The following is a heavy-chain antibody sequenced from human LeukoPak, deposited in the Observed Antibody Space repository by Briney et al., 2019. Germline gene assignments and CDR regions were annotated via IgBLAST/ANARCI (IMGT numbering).Heavy chain of an antibody. CDR3: ARVRAGTYRLHAFDI. J-gene: IGHJ3*02. CDR1: GFTFSTYE. D-gene: IGHD1-26*01. V-gene: IGHV3-48*03. CDR2: ITSSGSAK. Sequence: GGSLRLSCAASGFTFSTYEMNWVRQAPGQGLEWLSYITSSGSAKYHADSVKGRFTISRDNAKNSLYLQMNSLRAEDTAVYYCARVRAGTYRLHAFDIWGQGTMVTVSS.